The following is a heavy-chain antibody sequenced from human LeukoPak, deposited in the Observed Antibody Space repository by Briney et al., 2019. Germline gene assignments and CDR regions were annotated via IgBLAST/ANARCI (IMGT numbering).Heavy chain of an antibody. CDR3: ARDPTTTVTSADAFDI. Sequence: GGSLRLSCAASGFTFSSYSMNWVRQAPGKGLEWVSSISSSSSYIYYADSVKGRFTISRDNAKNSLYLQMNSLRAEDTAVYYCARDPTTTVTSADAFDIWGQGTMVTVSS. D-gene: IGHD4-17*01. J-gene: IGHJ3*02. CDR1: GFTFSSYS. CDR2: ISSSSSYI. V-gene: IGHV3-21*01.